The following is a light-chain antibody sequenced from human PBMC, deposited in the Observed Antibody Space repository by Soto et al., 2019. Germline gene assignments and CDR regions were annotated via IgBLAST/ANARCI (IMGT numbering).Light chain of an antibody. CDR2: EGS. Sequence: QSVLAQPASVSGSPGHSITISCTGTSSDVGSYNLVSWYQQHPGKAPKLMIYEGSKRPSGVSNRFSGSKSGNTASLTISGLQAEDEADYYCCSYAGSSTIHVVFGGGTKVTVL. V-gene: IGLV2-23*03. J-gene: IGLJ2*01. CDR1: SSDVGSYNL. CDR3: CSYAGSSTIHVV.